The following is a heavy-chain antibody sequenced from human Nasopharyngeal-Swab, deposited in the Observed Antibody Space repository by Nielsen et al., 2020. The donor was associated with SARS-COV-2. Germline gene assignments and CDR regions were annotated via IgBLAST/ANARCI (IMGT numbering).Heavy chain of an antibody. D-gene: IGHD5-18*01. Sequence: GESLKISCEASGFTFNSYGIHWVRQAPGKGPEWVAVISYDGSNKYYADSVKGRFTISRDNSTNTVFLQMNSLRAEDTAVYYCASSGYRLDYYSMDVWGQGTTVTVSS. CDR2: ISYDGSNK. J-gene: IGHJ6*02. CDR1: GFTFNSYG. V-gene: IGHV3-30*03. CDR3: ASSGYRLDYYSMDV.